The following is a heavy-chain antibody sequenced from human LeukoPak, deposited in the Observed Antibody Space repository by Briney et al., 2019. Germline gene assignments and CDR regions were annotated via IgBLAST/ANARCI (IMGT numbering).Heavy chain of an antibody. Sequence: SGGSLRLSCAASGFTFSSYGMHWARQAPGKGLEWVAFIRYDGSNKYYADSVKGRFTISRDNSKNTLYLQMNSLRAEDTAVYYCAKDVGVGAKSGDAFDIWGQGTMVTVSS. CDR3: AKDVGVGAKSGDAFDI. CDR2: IRYDGSNK. V-gene: IGHV3-30*02. J-gene: IGHJ3*02. CDR1: GFTFSSYG. D-gene: IGHD1-26*01.